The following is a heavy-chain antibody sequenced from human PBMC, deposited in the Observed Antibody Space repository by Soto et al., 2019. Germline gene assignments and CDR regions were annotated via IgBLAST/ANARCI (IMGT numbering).Heavy chain of an antibody. Sequence: PSETLSLTCAVYGGSFSGYSWSWMRQPPGKGLEWIGYIYHSGSTYYNPSLKSRVTISVDRSKNQFSLKLSSVTAADTAVYYCARSGISRYYYYYGMDVWGQGTTVTVSS. CDR1: GGSFSGYS. CDR2: IYHSGST. D-gene: IGHD2-15*01. J-gene: IGHJ6*02. CDR3: ARSGISRYYYYYGMDV. V-gene: IGHV4-30-2*01.